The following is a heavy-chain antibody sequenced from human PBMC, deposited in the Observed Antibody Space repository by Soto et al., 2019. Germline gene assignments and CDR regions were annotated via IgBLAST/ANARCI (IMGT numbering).Heavy chain of an antibody. CDR1: GFTFSSYS. Sequence: EVQLVESGGGLVKPGGSLRLSCAASGFTFSSYSMNWVRQAPGKGLEWVSSISSSSSYIYYADSVKGRFTISRDNAKNSRYRQMNSLRAEDTAVYYCARDGYGDYPQDYWGQGTLVTVSS. D-gene: IGHD4-17*01. J-gene: IGHJ4*02. V-gene: IGHV3-21*01. CDR3: ARDGYGDYPQDY. CDR2: ISSSSSYI.